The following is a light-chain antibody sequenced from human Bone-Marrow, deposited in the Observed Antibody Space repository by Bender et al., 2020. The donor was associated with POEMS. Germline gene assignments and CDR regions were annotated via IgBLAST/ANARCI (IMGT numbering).Light chain of an antibody. CDR2: EVS. J-gene: IGLJ2*01. Sequence: QSALTQPASLSGSPGQSITISCTGTSSDVGSYELVSWYQQHPGKAPKLMIYEVSYRPSGISDRFSGSRSGNTASLTISGLQAEDEADYYCTSYAGSSTLIIGGGTKVTVL. CDR3: TSYAGSSTLI. CDR1: SSDVGSYEL. V-gene: IGLV2-23*02.